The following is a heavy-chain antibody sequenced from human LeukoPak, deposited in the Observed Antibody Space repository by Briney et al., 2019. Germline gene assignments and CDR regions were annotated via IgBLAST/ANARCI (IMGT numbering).Heavy chain of an antibody. D-gene: IGHD3-9*01. V-gene: IGHV4-39*01. Sequence: SETLSLTCTVSGGSIRSSYYYWGWIRQPPGKGLEWIGSIYYSGSTYYNPSLKSRVTISVDTSKNQFSLKLSSVTAADTAVYYCASEGNDILTGYYFAFDIWGQGTMVTVYS. CDR1: GGSIRSSYYY. CDR3: ASEGNDILTGYYFAFDI. CDR2: IYYSGST. J-gene: IGHJ3*02.